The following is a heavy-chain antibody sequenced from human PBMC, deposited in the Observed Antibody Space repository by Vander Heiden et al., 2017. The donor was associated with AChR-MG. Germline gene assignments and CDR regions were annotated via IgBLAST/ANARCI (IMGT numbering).Heavy chain of an antibody. J-gene: IGHJ4*02. Sequence: QVQLVQSGAEVTKPGSSVKVSCKASGGTFSSYAISWVRQAPGQGLEWMGGIIPILGTANYAQKFQGRVTITADESTSTAYMELSSLRSEDTAVYYCAREVRRTYTIFGVVTGPGYYWGQGTLVTVSS. CDR1: GGTFSSYA. V-gene: IGHV1-69*01. CDR2: IIPILGTA. D-gene: IGHD3-3*01. CDR3: AREVRRTYTIFGVVTGPGYY.